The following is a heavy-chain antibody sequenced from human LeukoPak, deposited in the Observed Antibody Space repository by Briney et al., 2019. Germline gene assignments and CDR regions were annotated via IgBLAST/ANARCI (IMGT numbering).Heavy chain of an antibody. D-gene: IGHD1-26*01. Sequence: EGSLRLSCAASGFIFKNYAMMWVRQAPGKGLEWVSAIGGDGVGKDYADSVKGRFTISRDNFKDTVYLEMNSLRVEDTALYYCAKRVGGTPDYWGLGTLVTVAS. V-gene: IGHV3-23*01. CDR3: AKRVGGTPDY. CDR1: GFIFKNYA. CDR2: IGGDGVGK. J-gene: IGHJ4*02.